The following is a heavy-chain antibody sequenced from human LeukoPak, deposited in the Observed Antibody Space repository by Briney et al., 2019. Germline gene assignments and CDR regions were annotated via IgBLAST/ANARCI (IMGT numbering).Heavy chain of an antibody. J-gene: IGHJ5*02. Sequence: GGSLRLSCAASGFTFSRYGMHWVRQAPGKGLEWLAVIWYDGSNEYYTDSVKGRFTISRDNSKNTLYLQMSSPRVEDTAVYYCARNQGIPATGTGWFDPWGQGTLVTVSS. CDR1: GFTFSRYG. V-gene: IGHV3-33*01. CDR2: IWYDGSNE. CDR3: ARNQGIPATGTGWFDP. D-gene: IGHD6-13*01.